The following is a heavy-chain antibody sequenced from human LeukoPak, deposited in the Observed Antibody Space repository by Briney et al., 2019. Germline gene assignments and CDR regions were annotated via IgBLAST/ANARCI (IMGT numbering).Heavy chain of an antibody. J-gene: IGHJ5*02. Sequence: ASVKVSCKASGYTFTGYYMHWVRQAPGQGLEWMGRINPNSGGTNYAQKFQGRVTMTRDTSISTAYMELSRLRSDDTAVYYCAGASSSWYLGLNWFDPWGQGTLVTVSS. D-gene: IGHD6-13*01. CDR2: INPNSGGT. CDR1: GYTFTGYY. V-gene: IGHV1-2*06. CDR3: AGASSSWYLGLNWFDP.